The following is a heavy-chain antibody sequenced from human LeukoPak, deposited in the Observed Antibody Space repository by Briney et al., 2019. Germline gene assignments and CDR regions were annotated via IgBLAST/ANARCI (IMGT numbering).Heavy chain of an antibody. J-gene: IGHJ3*02. V-gene: IGHV5-51*01. D-gene: IGHD2-21*02. Sequence: GESLKISCKGSGYSFTSYWIGWVRQMPGKGLEWMGIIYPGDSDTRYSPSFQGQVTISADKSISTAYLQWSSLKASDTAMYYCGVVVTAIAGAFDIWGQGTMVTVSS. CDR3: GVVVTAIAGAFDI. CDR2: IYPGDSDT. CDR1: GYSFTSYW.